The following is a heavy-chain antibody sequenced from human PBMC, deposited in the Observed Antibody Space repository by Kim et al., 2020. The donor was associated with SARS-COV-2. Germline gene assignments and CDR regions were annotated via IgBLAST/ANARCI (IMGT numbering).Heavy chain of an antibody. CDR2: IYYSGST. Sequence: SETLSLTCTVSGGSISSYYWSWIRQPPGKGLEWIGYIYYSGSTNYNPSLKSRVTISVDTSKNQFSLKLSSVTAADTAVYYCARIEGCLHSIDHWGQGTLVTVSS. D-gene: IGHD2-15*01. CDR3: ARIEGCLHSIDH. V-gene: IGHV4-59*13. J-gene: IGHJ4*02. CDR1: GGSISSYY.